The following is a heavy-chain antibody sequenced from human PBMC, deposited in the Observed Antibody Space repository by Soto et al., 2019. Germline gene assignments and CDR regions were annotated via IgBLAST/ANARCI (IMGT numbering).Heavy chain of an antibody. CDR2: ISAYNGNT. Sequence: ASVKVSCKASGYTFTSYGISWVRQAPGQGLEWMGWISAYNGNTNYAQKLQGRVTMTTDTSTSTAYMELRSLRSDDTAVYYCARDRATFGELFIRVDDAFDIWGQGTMVTVSS. J-gene: IGHJ3*02. CDR3: ARDRATFGELFIRVDDAFDI. V-gene: IGHV1-18*01. CDR1: GYTFTSYG. D-gene: IGHD3-10*01.